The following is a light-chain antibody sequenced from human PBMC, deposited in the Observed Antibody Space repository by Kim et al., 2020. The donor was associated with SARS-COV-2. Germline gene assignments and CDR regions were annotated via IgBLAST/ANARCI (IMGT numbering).Light chain of an antibody. CDR1: QNITLY. V-gene: IGKV3-11*01. J-gene: IGKJ5*01. CDR3: QQRKYWHPIT. CDR2: DSS. Sequence: SPRERPTLSCRASQNITLYLSLYPQKPGQAPGLLIYDSSNRATGIPARFSGSGSGPDFTLNISSLEPEDFAIYYCQQRKYWHPITFGQGTRLEIK.